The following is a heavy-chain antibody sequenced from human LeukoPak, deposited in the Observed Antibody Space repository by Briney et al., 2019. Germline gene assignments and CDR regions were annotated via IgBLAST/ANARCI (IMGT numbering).Heavy chain of an antibody. Sequence: GGSLRLSCAASGFTFTRYWMSWVRQAPGKGLEYVTAISSDGKTAYYADSVKGRFTISRDNSKNTVFLQMSSLSAEDSAVYYCVKARGYCSTSSCFLEYWGQGTLVTVSS. V-gene: IGHV3-64D*06. CDR1: GFTFTRYW. CDR3: VKARGYCSTSSCFLEY. J-gene: IGHJ4*02. CDR2: ISSDGKTA. D-gene: IGHD2-2*01.